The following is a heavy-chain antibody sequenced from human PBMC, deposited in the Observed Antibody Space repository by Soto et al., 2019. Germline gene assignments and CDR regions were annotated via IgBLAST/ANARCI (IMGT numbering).Heavy chain of an antibody. CDR2: ISGSGGST. CDR3: AKGYSSSWIGYNWFDP. CDR1: GFTFSSYA. Sequence: EVQLLESGGGLVQPGGSLRLSCAASGFTFSSYAMSWVRQAPGKGLEWVSAISGSGGSTYYADSVKGRFTISRDNSKNMLYLQMNSLRAEDTAVYYCAKGYSSSWIGYNWFDPWGQGTLLTVSS. J-gene: IGHJ5*02. D-gene: IGHD6-13*01. V-gene: IGHV3-23*01.